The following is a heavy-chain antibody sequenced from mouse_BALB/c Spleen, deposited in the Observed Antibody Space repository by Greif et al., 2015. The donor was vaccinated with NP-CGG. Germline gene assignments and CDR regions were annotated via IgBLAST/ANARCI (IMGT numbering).Heavy chain of an antibody. CDR3: AIYYDSYYFDY. CDR2: IYPGSGST. Sequence: QVQLQQPGPELVKPEASVKMSCKASGYTFTDYVISWVKQRTGQGLEWIGEIYPGSGSTYYNEKFKGKATLTADKSSNTAYMQLSSLTSEDSAVYFCAIYYDSYYFDYWGQGTTLTVSS. J-gene: IGHJ2*01. CDR1: GYTFTDYV. D-gene: IGHD2-4*01. V-gene: IGHV1-77*01.